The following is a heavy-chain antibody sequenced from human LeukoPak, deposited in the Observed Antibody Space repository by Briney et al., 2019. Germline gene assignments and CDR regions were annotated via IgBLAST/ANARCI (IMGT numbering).Heavy chain of an antibody. J-gene: IGHJ4*02. D-gene: IGHD6-13*01. CDR2: ISWNSGSI. V-gene: IGHV3-9*01. CDR1: GFTFDDYA. Sequence: PGGSLRLSCAASGFTFDDYAMHWVRQAPVKDLEWVSGISWNSGSIGYADSVKGRFTISRDNAKNSLYLQMNSLRAEDTALYYCAKAIAAVGKAPFDYWGQGTLVTVSS. CDR3: AKAIAAVGKAPFDY.